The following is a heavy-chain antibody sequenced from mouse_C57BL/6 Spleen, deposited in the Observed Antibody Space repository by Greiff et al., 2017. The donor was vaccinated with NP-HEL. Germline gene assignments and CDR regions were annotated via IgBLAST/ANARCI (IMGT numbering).Heavy chain of an antibody. D-gene: IGHD1-1*01. CDR1: GYTFTDHT. CDR3: ARPHYYGSSQGYFDV. V-gene: IGHV1-78*01. J-gene: IGHJ1*03. CDR2: IYPRDGST. Sequence: VQLQQSDAELVKPGASVKISCKVSGYTFTDHTIHWMKQRPEQGLDWIGYIYPRDGSTKYNEKFKGKATLTADKSSSTAYVQLNSLTSEDSAVYFCARPHYYGSSQGYFDVWGTRTTVTVAS.